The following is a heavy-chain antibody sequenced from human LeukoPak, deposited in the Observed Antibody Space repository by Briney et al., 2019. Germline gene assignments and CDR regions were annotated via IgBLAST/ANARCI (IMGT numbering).Heavy chain of an antibody. CDR2: ISYDGSSK. J-gene: IGHJ4*02. Sequence: GGSLRLSCAASGFTFSSYAMHWVRQAPGKGLEWVALISYDGSSKYYADSVKGRFTISRDNSKNTLYLQMNSLRVEDTAVYYCAKSGYNRFDYWGQGTLVTVSS. D-gene: IGHD5-24*01. CDR3: AKSGYNRFDY. CDR1: GFTFSSYA. V-gene: IGHV3-30*04.